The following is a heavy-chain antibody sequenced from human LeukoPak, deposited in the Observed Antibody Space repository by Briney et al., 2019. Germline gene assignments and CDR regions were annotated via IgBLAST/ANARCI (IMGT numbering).Heavy chain of an antibody. Sequence: SETLSLTCTVSGGSISSYYWSWLRQPPGKALECMGYIYHRGSTNYNPSLKSRVTISVDTSKNQFSLTLSSVTAADTAVYYCARHSAAADWYNWFDPWGQGTLVTVSS. D-gene: IGHD6-13*01. CDR3: ARHSAAADWYNWFDP. CDR1: GGSISSYY. V-gene: IGHV4-59*08. CDR2: IYHRGST. J-gene: IGHJ5*02.